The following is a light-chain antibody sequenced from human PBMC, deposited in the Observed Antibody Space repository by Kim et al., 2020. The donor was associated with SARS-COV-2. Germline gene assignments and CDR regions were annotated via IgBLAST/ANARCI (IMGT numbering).Light chain of an antibody. CDR1: SLRSYY. CDR2: GKN. V-gene: IGLV3-19*01. Sequence: VALGQTVKITCQGDSLRSYYASWYQQKPGQAPVLVFYGKNNRPSGIPDRFSGSSSGNTASLTITGAQAEDEADYYCNSRDSSGPVVFGGGTQLTVL. CDR3: NSRDSSGPVV. J-gene: IGLJ2*01.